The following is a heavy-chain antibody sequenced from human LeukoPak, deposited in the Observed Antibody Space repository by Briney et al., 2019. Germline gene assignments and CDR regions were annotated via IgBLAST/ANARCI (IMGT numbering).Heavy chain of an antibody. CDR1: GVSISIYY. CDR2: IYNSGNT. Sequence: SETLSLTCTVSGVSISIYYWSWIRQPPGKGLEWIGYIYNSGNTIYNPSLRSRVTISVDTSKNQFSLKLNSVTAADTAVYYCVRDRELTYWSQGTLVTVSS. J-gene: IGHJ4*02. V-gene: IGHV4-59*01. CDR3: VRDRELTY. D-gene: IGHD1-26*01.